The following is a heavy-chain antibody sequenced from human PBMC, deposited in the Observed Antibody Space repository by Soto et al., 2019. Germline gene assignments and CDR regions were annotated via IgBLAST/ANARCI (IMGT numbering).Heavy chain of an antibody. CDR3: AKMVHGGYDSYFYS. CDR1: GFTFTSYA. CDR2: TSGSGDTT. D-gene: IGHD5-12*01. V-gene: IGHV3-23*01. Sequence: GGSLRLSCEASGFTFTSYAMSWVRQAPGKGLEWVSATSGSGDTTYYADSVKGRFTISRDNSEKRLYLQMNSLRAEDTAVYYCAKMVHGGYDSYFYSWGQGTLVTVSS. J-gene: IGHJ4*02.